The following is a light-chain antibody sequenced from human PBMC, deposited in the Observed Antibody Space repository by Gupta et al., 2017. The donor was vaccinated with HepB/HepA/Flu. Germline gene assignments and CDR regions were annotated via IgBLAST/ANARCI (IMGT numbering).Light chain of an antibody. CDR3: SSWDSSLSAQV. V-gene: IGLV10-54*04. J-gene: IGLJ1*01. Sequence: QAGLTQPPSVSKCLGQTATLTCTGDSNNVGNEGAVWLQQHQGQPPKLLSYRTDNRPSGISERFSASRSGNTASLTITELQPEDEADYFCSSWDSSLSAQVFGTGTKVSVL. CDR1: SNNVGNEG. CDR2: RTD.